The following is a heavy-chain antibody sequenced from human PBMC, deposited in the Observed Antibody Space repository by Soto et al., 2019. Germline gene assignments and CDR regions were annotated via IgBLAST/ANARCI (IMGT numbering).Heavy chain of an antibody. D-gene: IGHD1-7*01. Sequence: PGGSLRLSCAASGFTFSSYGMHWVRQAPGKGLEWVAVISYDGTNKYYADSVKGRFTISRDNSKNTLSLQMNSLRVEDTAVYYCATRHNWNYYNYFDYWGQGTQLTVSS. J-gene: IGHJ4*02. CDR1: GFTFSSYG. CDR3: ATRHNWNYYNYFDY. V-gene: IGHV3-30*03. CDR2: ISYDGTNK.